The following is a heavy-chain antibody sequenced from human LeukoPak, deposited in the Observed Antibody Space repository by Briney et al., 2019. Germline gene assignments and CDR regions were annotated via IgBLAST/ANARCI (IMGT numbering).Heavy chain of an antibody. CDR1: GFTFSDYY. V-gene: IGHV3-11*01. J-gene: IGHJ4*02. CDR2: ISSSGSTI. CDR3: ARADGSGWYRYFDY. D-gene: IGHD6-19*01. Sequence: GGSLRLSCAASGFTFSDYYMSWIRQAPGKGLEWVSYISSSGSTIYYADSVKGRFTVSRDNAKNSLYLQMNSLRAEDTAVYYCARADGSGWYRYFDYWGQGTLVTVSS.